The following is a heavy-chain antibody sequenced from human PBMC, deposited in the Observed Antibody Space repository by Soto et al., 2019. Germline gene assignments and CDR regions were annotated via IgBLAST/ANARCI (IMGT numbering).Heavy chain of an antibody. CDR2: IDYRGRT. V-gene: IGHV4-31*03. D-gene: IGHD6-13*01. CDR3: ARVSAAGTRWFDS. CDR1: GASISSGGFY. Sequence: QVQLQKSGPGLVQPSQTLSLTCTVSGASISSGGFYWSWIRQFPGKGLEWIGYIDYRGRTFYNPSLKVRATISRDTSKSQFSVNVNSVTAADTAVFYCARVSAAGTRWFDSWGQGTLVTVSS. J-gene: IGHJ5*01.